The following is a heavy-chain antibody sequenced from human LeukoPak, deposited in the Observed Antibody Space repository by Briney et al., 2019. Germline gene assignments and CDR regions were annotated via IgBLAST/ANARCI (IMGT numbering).Heavy chain of an antibody. CDR2: IKQDGSEK. Sequence: GGPLRLSCAASGFTFSSYWMSWVRQAPGKGLEWVANIKQDGSEKYYVDSVKGRFTISRDNAKNSLYLQMNSLRAEDTAVYYCARDFALLTGYYPFDYWGQGTLVTVSS. V-gene: IGHV3-7*01. J-gene: IGHJ4*02. CDR3: ARDFALLTGYYPFDY. D-gene: IGHD3-9*01. CDR1: GFTFSSYW.